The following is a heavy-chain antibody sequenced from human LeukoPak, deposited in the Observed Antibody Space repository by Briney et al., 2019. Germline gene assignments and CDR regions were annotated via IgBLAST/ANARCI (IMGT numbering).Heavy chain of an antibody. Sequence: WASVKVSCKASGYSFTSYYMHWVRQAPGQGLEWMGWINPNSGGTNYAQKFQGRVTMTRDTSISTAYMELSRLRSDDTAVYYCARDDYGDYVGEYVGYYYYYMDVWGKGTTVTVSS. J-gene: IGHJ6*03. V-gene: IGHV1-2*02. CDR3: ARDDYGDYVGEYVGYYYYYMDV. CDR1: GYSFTSYY. CDR2: INPNSGGT. D-gene: IGHD4-17*01.